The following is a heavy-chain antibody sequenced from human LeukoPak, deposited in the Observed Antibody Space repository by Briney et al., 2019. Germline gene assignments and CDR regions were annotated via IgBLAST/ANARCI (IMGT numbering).Heavy chain of an antibody. CDR1: GGSISSGSYY. D-gene: IGHD2-15*01. J-gene: IGHJ4*02. CDR3: ARATYSANRFDY. V-gene: IGHV4-61*02. CDR2: IYTSGST. Sequence: SETLSLTCTVSGGSISSGSYYWSWIRQPAGKGLEWIGRIYTSGSTNYNPSLKSRVTISVDTSKNQFSLKLSSVTAADTAVYYCARATYSANRFDYWGQGTLVTVSP.